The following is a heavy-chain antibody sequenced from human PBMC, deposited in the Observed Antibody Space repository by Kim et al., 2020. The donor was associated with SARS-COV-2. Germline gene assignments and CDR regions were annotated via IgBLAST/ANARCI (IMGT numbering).Heavy chain of an antibody. CDR1: GFTFGNFA. J-gene: IGHJ4*02. CDR3: GKDRGTDYGDQLDS. D-gene: IGHD4-17*01. CDR2: ISAGGVRT. V-gene: IGHV3-23*01. Sequence: GGSLRLSCAVSGFTFGNFAVSWVRQAPGKGLDWVSSISAGGVRTYYADSVKGRFTISRDNSKNTLYLQMSSLRVEDTAIYYCGKDRGTDYGDQLDSWGQGTLVTVSS.